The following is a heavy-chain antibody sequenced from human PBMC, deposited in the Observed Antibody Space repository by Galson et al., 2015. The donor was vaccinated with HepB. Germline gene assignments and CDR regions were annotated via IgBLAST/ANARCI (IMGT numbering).Heavy chain of an antibody. J-gene: IGHJ4*02. D-gene: IGHD1/OR15-1a*01. Sequence: SLRLSCAASGFTFSSYAMSWVRQAPGKGLEWVSAISGSGGHTYYADSVRGRFTISRDNSKNTLWLQMNSLRAEDTAVYYCAKEGVWEHVSSFDYWGQGTLVTVSS. CDR2: ISGSGGHT. CDR3: AKEGVWEHVSSFDY. V-gene: IGHV3-23*01. CDR1: GFTFSSYA.